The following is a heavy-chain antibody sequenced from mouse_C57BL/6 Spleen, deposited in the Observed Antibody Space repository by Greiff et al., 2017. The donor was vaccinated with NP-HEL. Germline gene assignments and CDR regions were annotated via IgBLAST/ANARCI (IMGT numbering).Heavy chain of an antibody. CDR3: ARETPAWFAY. Sequence: EVQRVESGGGLVKPGGSLKLSCAASGFTFSDYGMHWVRQAPEKGLEWVAYIISGSSTIYYADTVKGRFTISRDNAKNTLFLQMTSLRSEDTAMYYCARETPAWFAYWGQGTLVTVSA. CDR1: GFTFSDYG. CDR2: IISGSSTI. V-gene: IGHV5-17*01. J-gene: IGHJ3*01.